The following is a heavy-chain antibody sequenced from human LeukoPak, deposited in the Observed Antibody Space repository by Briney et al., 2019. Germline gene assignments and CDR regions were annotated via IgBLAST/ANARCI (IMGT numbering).Heavy chain of an antibody. V-gene: IGHV3-53*01. J-gene: IGHJ3*02. Sequence: GGSLRLSCAGSGFTATTNYMSWVRQAPGKGLEWVSVIYSSGSTSYADFVKGRFTISRDSSKNTVYLQMNSLRAEDTAVYYCARDHINVNAFDIWGQGSMVTVSS. D-gene: IGHD3-16*02. CDR3: ARDHINVNAFDI. CDR2: IYSSGST. CDR1: GFTATTNY.